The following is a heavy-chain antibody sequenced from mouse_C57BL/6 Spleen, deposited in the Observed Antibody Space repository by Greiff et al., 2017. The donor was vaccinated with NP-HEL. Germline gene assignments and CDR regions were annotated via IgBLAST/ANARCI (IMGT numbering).Heavy chain of an antibody. J-gene: IGHJ3*01. CDR3: ARDYGSSYWFAY. D-gene: IGHD1-1*01. CDR1: GYTFTSYW. Sequence: QVQLQQPGAELVKPGASVKMSCKASGYTFTSYWITWVKQRPGQGLEWIGEIDPSDSYTNYNQKFKGKSTLTVDKSSSTAYMQLSSLTSEDSAVYYCARDYGSSYWFAYWGQGTLVTVSA. CDR2: IDPSDSYT. V-gene: IGHV1-69*01.